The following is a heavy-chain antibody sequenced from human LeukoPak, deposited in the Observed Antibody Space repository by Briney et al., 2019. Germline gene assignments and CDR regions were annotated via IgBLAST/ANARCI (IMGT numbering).Heavy chain of an antibody. CDR3: ARDLNRGPAAIYDY. CDR1: GSTFSSYE. D-gene: IGHD2-2*02. V-gene: IGHV3-48*03. Sequence: GGSLRLSCAASGSTFSSYEMNWVRQAPGKGLEWVSYISSSGSTIYYADSVKGRFTISRGNAKNSLYLQMNSLRAEDTAVYYCARDLNRGPAAIYDYWGQGTLVTVSS. J-gene: IGHJ4*02. CDR2: ISSSGSTI.